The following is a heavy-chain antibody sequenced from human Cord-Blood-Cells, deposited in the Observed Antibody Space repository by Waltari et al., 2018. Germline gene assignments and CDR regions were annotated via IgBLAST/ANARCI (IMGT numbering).Heavy chain of an antibody. V-gene: IGHV4-34*01. D-gene: IGHD1-26*01. J-gene: IGHJ4*02. CDR2: INHSGST. CDR1: GGSFSGYY. CDR3: ARVGANREFDY. Sequence: QVQLQQWGAGLLKPSETLSLTCAVYGGSFSGYYWSWIRQPPGKGLEWIGEINHSGSTNYNPSLKSRVTISVDTSKNQFSLKLSSVTAADTTVYYCARVGANREFDYWGQGTLVTVSS.